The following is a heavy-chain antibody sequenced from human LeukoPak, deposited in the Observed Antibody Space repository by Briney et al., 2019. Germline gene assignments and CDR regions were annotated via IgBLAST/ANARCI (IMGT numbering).Heavy chain of an antibody. CDR3: ARSGGWYYFDY. CDR2: INPNSGGT. D-gene: IGHD6-19*01. Sequence: GASVKVSCKASGYTSTGYYMHWVRQAPGQGLEWMGWINPNSGGTNNAQKFQGRVTMTRDTSISTAYMELSRRRSDDTAVYHCARSGGWYYFDYWGQGTLVTVSS. V-gene: IGHV1-2*02. J-gene: IGHJ4*02. CDR1: GYTSTGYY.